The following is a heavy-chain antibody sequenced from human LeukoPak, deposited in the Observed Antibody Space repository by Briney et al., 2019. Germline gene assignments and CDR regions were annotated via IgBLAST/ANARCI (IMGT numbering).Heavy chain of an antibody. CDR2: ISYDGSNK. CDR1: GFTFSTYP. J-gene: IGHJ4*02. V-gene: IGHV3-30*04. Sequence: GRSLRLSCAASGFTFSTYPMHWVREGLGEGLWRVAVISYDGSNKYYADSVKGRFTISRDNSKTTLYLQMNSLRAEDTAVYYCARLYSGYDLDDYWGQGTLVTVSS. CDR3: ARLYSGYDLDDY. D-gene: IGHD5-12*01.